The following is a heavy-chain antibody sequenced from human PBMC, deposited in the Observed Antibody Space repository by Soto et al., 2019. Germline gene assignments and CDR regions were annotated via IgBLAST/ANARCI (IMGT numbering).Heavy chain of an antibody. CDR1: GFTFSSYW. V-gene: IGHV3-7*01. CDR2: IKQDGSEK. CDR3: ARERMVRGVVTYYFDY. Sequence: GGSLRLSCAASGFTFSSYWMSWVRQAPGKGLEWVANIKQDGSEKYYVDSVKGQFTISRDNAKNSLYLQMNSLRAEDTAVYYCARERMVRGVVTYYFDYWGQGTLVTVSS. J-gene: IGHJ4*02. D-gene: IGHD3-10*01.